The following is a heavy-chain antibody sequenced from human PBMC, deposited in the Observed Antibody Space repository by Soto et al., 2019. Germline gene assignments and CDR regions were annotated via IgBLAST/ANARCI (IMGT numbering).Heavy chain of an antibody. V-gene: IGHV3-48*01. CDR3: VRDPDSLDY. CDR2: ISRTSVI. CDR1: GFTFSSYS. Sequence: EVQLVESGGGLVQPGGSLRLSCAASGFTFSSYSLNWVRQAPGTGLEWVAYISRTSVIYYADSVKGRFTISRDNAKNSRYLQMNSLSVEDTAVYYCVRDPDSLDYWGQGTLVTVSS. J-gene: IGHJ4*02.